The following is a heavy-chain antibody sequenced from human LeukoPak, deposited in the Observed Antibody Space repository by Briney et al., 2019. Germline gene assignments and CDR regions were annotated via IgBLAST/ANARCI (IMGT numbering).Heavy chain of an antibody. Sequence: PGGSLRLSCVASGFTFSSYWMHWVRHAPGKGLVWVSRINTDASTTSYADSVKGRFTISRDNAKNTVYLQMDSLRAEDAAVYYCARSKFYLDYWGQGALVTVSS. V-gene: IGHV3-74*01. CDR1: GFTFSSYW. CDR2: INTDASTT. J-gene: IGHJ4*02. CDR3: ARSKFYLDY.